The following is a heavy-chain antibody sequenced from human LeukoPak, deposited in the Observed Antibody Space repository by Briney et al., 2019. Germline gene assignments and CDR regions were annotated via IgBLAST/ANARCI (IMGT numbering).Heavy chain of an antibody. D-gene: IGHD3-10*01. CDR3: ARHSGSGSLSRPFDP. CDR2: VYFTGST. J-gene: IGHJ5*02. Sequence: PSETPSLTCSVSGPSPTRGGFYSGWLRQPPGKGLEWIATVYFTGSTSYNPSLKSRVTISIDTSTNQFSLSLRSLIAADTAVYYCARHSGSGSLSRPFDPWGQGTLVTVSS. CDR1: GPSPTRGGFY. V-gene: IGHV4-39*01.